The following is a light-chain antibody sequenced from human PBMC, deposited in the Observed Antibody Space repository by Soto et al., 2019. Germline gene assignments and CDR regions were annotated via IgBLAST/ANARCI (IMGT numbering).Light chain of an antibody. CDR2: DAS. CDR3: QQYNNWPPWT. V-gene: IGKV3-15*01. Sequence: IMMTQSPATLSVSPGERATLSCRASQSVSNNLAWYQQKPGQAPRLLISDASTRATAIPARFSGSGSGTEFTLTITGLQSEDFGVYYCQQYNNWPPWTFGQGTRVEIK. CDR1: QSVSNN. J-gene: IGKJ1*01.